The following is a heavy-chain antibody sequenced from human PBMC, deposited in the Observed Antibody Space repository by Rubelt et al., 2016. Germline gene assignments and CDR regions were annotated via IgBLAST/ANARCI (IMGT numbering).Heavy chain of an antibody. CDR3: ATTIAIRPYYFDY. J-gene: IGHJ4*02. D-gene: IGHD6-6*01. V-gene: IGHV1-2*02. CDR2: INPNSGGT. CDR1: GGTFSSYA. Sequence: QVQLVQSGAEVKKPGSSVKVSCKASGGTFSSYAISWVRQAPGQGLEWMGRINPNSGGTNYAQKFQGRVTMTRDTSISTAYMELSRLRSDDTAVYYCATTIAIRPYYFDYWGQGTLVTVSS.